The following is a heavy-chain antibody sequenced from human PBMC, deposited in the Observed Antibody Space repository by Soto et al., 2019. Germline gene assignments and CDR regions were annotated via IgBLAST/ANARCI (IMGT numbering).Heavy chain of an antibody. CDR2: IYPDDSET. V-gene: IGHV5-51*01. CDR3: ARGHYGNGFDI. CDR1: GYSFSSYW. D-gene: IGHD4-17*01. J-gene: IGHJ3*02. Sequence: GESLKISCKGSGYSFSSYWIGWVRQKPGRGLEWMGIIYPDDSETKYSPSFQGQVTMSADKSINTAYLQWSSLKGSDTAMYYCARGHYGNGFDIWGQGTMVTV.